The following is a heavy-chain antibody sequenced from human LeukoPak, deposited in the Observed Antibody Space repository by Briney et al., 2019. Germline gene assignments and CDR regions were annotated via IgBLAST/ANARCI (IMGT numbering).Heavy chain of an antibody. CDR1: GGSFSGYY. J-gene: IGHJ4*02. V-gene: IGHV4-34*01. CDR3: ARGSPGWLSSWVNYFDY. CDR2: INHSGST. Sequence: SGTLSLTCAVYGGSFSGYYWSWIRQPPGKGLEWIGEINHSGSTNYNPSLKSRVTISVDTSKNQFSLKLSSVTAADTAVYYCARGSPGWLSSWVNYFDYWGQGILVTVSS. D-gene: IGHD3-22*01.